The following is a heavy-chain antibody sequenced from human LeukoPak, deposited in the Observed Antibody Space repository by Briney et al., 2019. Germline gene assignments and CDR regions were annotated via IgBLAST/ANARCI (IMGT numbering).Heavy chain of an antibody. V-gene: IGHV6-1*01. Sequence: SQTLSLTCAISGDSVSSNNTTWDWVRQSPSRGLEWLGRTYYRSKWYNDYAVSVKGRITIKSDTSKNQFSLQLNSVTPEDTAVYYCARDEAAAGTAYAFDFWGQGTMVTVSS. CDR2: TYYRSKWYN. D-gene: IGHD6-13*01. CDR1: GDSVSSNNTT. J-gene: IGHJ3*01. CDR3: ARDEAAAGTAYAFDF.